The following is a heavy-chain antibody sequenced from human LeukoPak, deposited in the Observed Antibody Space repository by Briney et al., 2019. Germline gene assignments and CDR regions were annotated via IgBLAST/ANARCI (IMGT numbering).Heavy chain of an antibody. D-gene: IGHD3-3*01. J-gene: IGHJ4*02. Sequence: ASVTVSCTPSGYNFPGYDIHWVRQAPGHRPEWRGLINPNNGGTEYAQRFQGRVTMTRDTSISTAFMELSGLRSDDTAVYYCARGIPSFTLFGVVIYWGQGTAVTVSS. CDR3: ARGIPSFTLFGVVIY. CDR2: INPNNGGT. CDR1: GYNFPGYD. V-gene: IGHV1-2*02.